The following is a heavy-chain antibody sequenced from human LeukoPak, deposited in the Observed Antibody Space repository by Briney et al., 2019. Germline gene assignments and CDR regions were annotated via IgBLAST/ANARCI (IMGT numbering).Heavy chain of an antibody. CDR3: ARGGGLLNS. V-gene: IGHV3-53*01. CDR1: GFTDSSNY. Sequence: GGALRLSCAASGFTDSSNYMSWVRQAPGKGLEGVSVIYSGGSTYYADPVKGRFTISRDNSKNKLYLQMNSLRAEDTAVYYCARGGGLLNSWGQGTLVTASS. J-gene: IGHJ4*02. CDR2: IYSGGST. D-gene: IGHD3-10*01.